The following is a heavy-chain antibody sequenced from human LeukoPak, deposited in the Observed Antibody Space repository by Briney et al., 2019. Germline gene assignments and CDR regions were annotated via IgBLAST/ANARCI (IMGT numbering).Heavy chain of an antibody. CDR1: GYTFTRYY. V-gene: IGHV1-2*02. J-gene: IGHJ4*02. CDR2: INPNSGGT. D-gene: IGHD5-18*01. CDR3: ATTSGYNYGYNY. Sequence: ASVKVSCKASGYTFTRYYMHWLRQAPGQGLEWMGWINPNSGGTNYPQKFQGRVTMTRDTSISTAYMEVRRLRSDDTAVYYCATTSGYNYGYNYWGQGTVVTVSS.